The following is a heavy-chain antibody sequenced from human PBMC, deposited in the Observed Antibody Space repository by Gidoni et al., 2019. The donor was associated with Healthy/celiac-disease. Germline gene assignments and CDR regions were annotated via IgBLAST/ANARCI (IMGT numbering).Heavy chain of an antibody. Sequence: QLQLQESGPGLVKPSEPLSLTCTVSGGSISSSSYYWCWIRQPPGKGLEWIGSIYYSGSTYYNPSLKSRVTISVDTSKNQFSLKLSSVTAADTAVYYCARRPSYYSSSSTGDYWGQGTLVTVSS. CDR2: IYYSGST. V-gene: IGHV4-39*01. CDR1: GGSISSSSYY. CDR3: ARRPSYYSSSSTGDY. D-gene: IGHD6-6*01. J-gene: IGHJ4*02.